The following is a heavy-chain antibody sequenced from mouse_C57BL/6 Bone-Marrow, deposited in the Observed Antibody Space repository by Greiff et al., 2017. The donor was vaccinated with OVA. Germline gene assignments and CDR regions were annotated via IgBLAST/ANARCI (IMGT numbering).Heavy chain of an antibody. CDR2: ISYSGST. V-gene: IGHV3-8*01. CDR1: GYSITSDY. D-gene: IGHD2-4*01. J-gene: IGHJ3*01. Sequence: VQLKESGPGLAKPSQTLTLSCSVTGYSITSDYWNWIRQFPGNKLEYMGYISYSGSTYYYPSLKSRISITRDTSKNQYYLQVNSVMTEDTATDYCAGSYYDYSWCAYWGQGTLVTVSA. CDR3: AGSYYDYSWCAY.